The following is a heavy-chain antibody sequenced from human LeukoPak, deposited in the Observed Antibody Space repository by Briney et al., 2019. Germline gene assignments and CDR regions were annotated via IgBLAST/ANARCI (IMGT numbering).Heavy chain of an antibody. CDR2: ISGSGGST. V-gene: IGHV3-23*01. J-gene: IGHJ4*02. Sequence: GGSLRLSCAASGFTFSSYAMSWVRQAPGKGLGWVSAISGSGGSTYYADSVKGRFTISRDNSKNTLYLQMNSLRAEDTAVYYCAKDTHTVVVTASTFDYWGQGTLVTVSS. CDR3: AKDTHTVVVTASTFDY. CDR1: GFTFSSYA. D-gene: IGHD2-21*02.